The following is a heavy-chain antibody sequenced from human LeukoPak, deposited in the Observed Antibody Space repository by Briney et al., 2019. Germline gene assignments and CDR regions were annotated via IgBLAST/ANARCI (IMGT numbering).Heavy chain of an antibody. V-gene: IGHV5-51*01. CDR2: IYPGDSDT. CDR1: GYSFSNYW. D-gene: IGHD6-13*01. J-gene: IGHJ4*02. CDR3: ARRAARGISAAGTDC. Sequence: GESLKISCKASGYSFSNYWIGWVRQMPGKGLEWMGIIYPGDSDTRYRPSVQGQVTISVDKSINTAYLQWNSLRASDSAMYYCARRAARGISAAGTDCWGQGTLVTVSS.